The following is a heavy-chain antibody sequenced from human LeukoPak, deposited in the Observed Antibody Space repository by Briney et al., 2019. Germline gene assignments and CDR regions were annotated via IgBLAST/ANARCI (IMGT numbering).Heavy chain of an antibody. CDR2: IDPYTGNT. CDR1: GYTLVGYY. D-gene: IGHD5-12*01. V-gene: IGHV1-2*02. J-gene: IGHJ4*02. CDR3: AREYSASEH. Sequence: RASVKVSCKASGYTLVGYYLHRVRQAPGQGLEWMAWIDPYTGNTHYAQKFQGRITVTRDTSVSTTYMELSWLTSDDTARYYCAREYSASEHWGQGTLVTVSS.